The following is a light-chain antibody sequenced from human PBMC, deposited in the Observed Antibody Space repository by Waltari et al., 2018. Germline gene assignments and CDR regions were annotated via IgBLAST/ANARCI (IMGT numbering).Light chain of an antibody. CDR3: QQCYSTLVT. CDR2: GAS. Sequence: DIVMTQSPDSLAVSLGERDTLNCKSSKSVFYSHNSKNYLAWYQQKPGKPPKLLIYGASDRESGVPDRFSGSGSGTDFTLTISNLQAADVAVYYCQQCYSTLVTFGGGTKVEIK. CDR1: KSVFYSHNSKNY. J-gene: IGKJ4*01. V-gene: IGKV4-1*01.